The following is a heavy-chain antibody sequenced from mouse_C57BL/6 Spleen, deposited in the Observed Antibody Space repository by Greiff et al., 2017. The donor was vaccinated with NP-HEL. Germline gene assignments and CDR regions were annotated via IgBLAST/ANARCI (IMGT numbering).Heavy chain of an antibody. J-gene: IGHJ2*01. V-gene: IGHV3-6*01. CDR1: GYSITSGYY. CDR2: ISYDGSN. Sequence: EVQLQESGPGLVKPSQSLSLTCSVTGYSITSGYYWNWIRQFPGNKLEWMGYISYDGSNNYNPSLKNRISITRDTSKNQFFLKLNSVTTEDTATYYCAREQSTVVATYFDYWGKGTTLTVSS. CDR3: AREQSTVVATYFDY. D-gene: IGHD1-1*01.